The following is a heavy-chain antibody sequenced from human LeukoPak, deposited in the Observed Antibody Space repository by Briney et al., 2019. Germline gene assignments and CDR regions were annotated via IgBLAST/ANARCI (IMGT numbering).Heavy chain of an antibody. CDR3: ARGDSMIVVVKGFDY. V-gene: IGHV3-30*14. Sequence: GGSLRLSCAASGFTFNIYAMHWVRQAPGKGLEWVAVISYDGTNKYYADSVKGRFTISRDNSKNTLYLQMGSLRAEDMAVYYCARGDSMIVVVKGFDYWGQGTLVTVSS. CDR2: ISYDGTNK. D-gene: IGHD3-22*01. J-gene: IGHJ4*02. CDR1: GFTFNIYA.